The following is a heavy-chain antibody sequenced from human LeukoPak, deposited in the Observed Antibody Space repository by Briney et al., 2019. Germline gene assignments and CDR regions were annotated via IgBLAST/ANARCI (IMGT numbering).Heavy chain of an antibody. J-gene: IGHJ4*02. D-gene: IGHD4-23*01. CDR3: ASGRSAVGHFDY. Sequence: SETLSLTCAVYGGSFRGYYWRGVREPPGKGGGLIVEINHSGITNSNPSLKRRVTISVNTSKNQFSLKLSSVTPAATAVYYCASGRSAVGHFDYSGEGTLLTLSS. CDR1: GGSFRGYY. V-gene: IGHV4-34*01. CDR2: INHSGIT.